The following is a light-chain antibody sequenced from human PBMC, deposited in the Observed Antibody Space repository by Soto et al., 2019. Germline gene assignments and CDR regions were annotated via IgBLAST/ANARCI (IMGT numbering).Light chain of an antibody. V-gene: IGKV1-33*01. CDR1: QDISNY. CDR3: QQYDNLPRT. Sequence: DIQMTQSPSSLSASVGDRVTITCQASQDISNYLNWYQQKPGKAPKLLIYDASNLETGVPSRFSGSGSGTDFTFTISSLQPEDIAIYYCQQYDNLPRTFGPGTKVEIK. CDR2: DAS. J-gene: IGKJ3*01.